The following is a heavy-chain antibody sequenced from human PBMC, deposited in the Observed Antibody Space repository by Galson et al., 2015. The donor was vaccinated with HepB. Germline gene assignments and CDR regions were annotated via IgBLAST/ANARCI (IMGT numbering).Heavy chain of an antibody. J-gene: IGHJ3*02. CDR3: ARDSEGASRAFDI. CDR2: IIPIFGTA. CDR1: GGNFSSYA. D-gene: IGHD1-26*01. Sequence: SVKVSCKASGGNFSSYAISWVRQAPGQGLEWMGGIIPIFGTANYAQKFQGRVTITADESTSTAYMELSSLRSEDTAVYYCARDSEGASRAFDIWGQGTMVTVSS. V-gene: IGHV1-69*13.